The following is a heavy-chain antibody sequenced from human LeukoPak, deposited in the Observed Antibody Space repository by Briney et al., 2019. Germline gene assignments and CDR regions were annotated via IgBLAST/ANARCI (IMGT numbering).Heavy chain of an antibody. CDR3: AKDRDSSGWYIEDY. V-gene: IGHV3-23*01. Sequence: GGSLRLSCAASGFTFSSYSMNWVRQAPGKGLEWVSAISGSGGSTYYADSVKGRFTISRDNSKNTLYLQMNSLRAEDTAVYYCAKDRDSSGWYIEDYWGQGTLVTVSS. D-gene: IGHD6-19*01. J-gene: IGHJ4*02. CDR1: GFTFSSYS. CDR2: ISGSGGST.